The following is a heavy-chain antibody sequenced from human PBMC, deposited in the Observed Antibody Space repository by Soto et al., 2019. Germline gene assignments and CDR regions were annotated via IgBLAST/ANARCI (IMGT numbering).Heavy chain of an antibody. V-gene: IGHV3-23*01. CDR1: GFTFSSYA. CDR2: ISGSGGST. J-gene: IGHJ6*02. D-gene: IGHD3-22*01. CDR3: AKSAYYYDSSGYYSYYYCGMDV. Sequence: GGSLRLSCAASGFTFSSYAMSWVRQAPGKGLEWVSAISGSGGSTYYADSVKGRFTISRDNSKNTLYLQMNSLRAEDTAVYYCAKSAYYYDSSGYYSYYYCGMDVWGQGTTVTVSS.